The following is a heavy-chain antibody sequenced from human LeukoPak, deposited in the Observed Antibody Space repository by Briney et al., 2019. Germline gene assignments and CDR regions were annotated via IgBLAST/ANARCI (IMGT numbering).Heavy chain of an antibody. D-gene: IGHD3-22*01. CDR1: GASFNSDDQY. CDR3: ARKGSSGYYYWFDP. V-gene: IGHV4-31*03. J-gene: IGHJ5*02. Sequence: TSQTLSLTCTVSGASFNSDDQYWNWIRQSPGKGLEWIGSIHPSGMLYNNPSPESRVTMSRDTSKNQFSLNLNSVTAADTAVYYCARKGSSGYYYWFDPWGQGTLVTVSS. CDR2: IHPSGML.